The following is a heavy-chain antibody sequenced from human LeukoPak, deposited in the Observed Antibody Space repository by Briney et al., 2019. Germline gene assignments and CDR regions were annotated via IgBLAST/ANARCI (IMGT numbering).Heavy chain of an antibody. V-gene: IGHV3-7*01. CDR2: IKQDGSEK. Sequence: GGSLTLSCAASGFTFSSYWMSWVRQAPGKGLEWVANIKQDGSEKNYVDSVKGRFTISRGNAKNSQYLQINSLRVEDTAVYYCARSGSDFDCWGQGTLVSVSS. CDR1: GFTFSSYW. J-gene: IGHJ4*02. D-gene: IGHD1-26*01. CDR3: ARSGSDFDC.